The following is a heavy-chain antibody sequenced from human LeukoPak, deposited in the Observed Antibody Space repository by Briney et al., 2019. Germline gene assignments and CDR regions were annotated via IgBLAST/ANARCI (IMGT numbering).Heavy chain of an antibody. CDR1: GFTFSSYA. D-gene: IGHD6-19*01. CDR3: AKDPRNGWYAEYFQH. V-gene: IGHV3-23*01. CDR2: ISGSGGST. Sequence: GGSLRLSCAASGFTFSSYAMSWVRQAPGKGLEWVSAISGSGGSTYYADSVKGRFTISRDNSKNTLYLQMNSLRAEDTAVYYCAKDPRNGWYAEYFQHWGQGTLVTVSS. J-gene: IGHJ1*01.